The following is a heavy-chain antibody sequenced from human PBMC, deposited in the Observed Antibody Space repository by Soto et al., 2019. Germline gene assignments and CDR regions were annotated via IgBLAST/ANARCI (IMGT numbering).Heavy chain of an antibody. J-gene: IGHJ5*02. D-gene: IGHD6-13*01. CDR2: IYTSGST. V-gene: IGHV4-4*07. Sequence: KPSETLSLTCTVSGGSISSYYWSWIRQPAGKGLEWIGRIYTSGSTNYNPSLKSRVTMSVDTSKNQFSLKLSSVTAADTAVYYCARDVQQLVHNWFDPWGQGTLVTVSS. CDR3: ARDVQQLVHNWFDP. CDR1: GGSISSYY.